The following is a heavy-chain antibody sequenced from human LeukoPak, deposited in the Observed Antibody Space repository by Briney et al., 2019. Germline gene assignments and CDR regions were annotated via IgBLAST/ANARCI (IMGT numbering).Heavy chain of an antibody. J-gene: IGHJ4*02. CDR1: GGSISSSSYY. Sequence: SETLSLTCTVSGGSISSSSYYWGWIRQPPGKGLEWIGSIYYSGSTYYNPSLKSRVTISVDTSKSQFSLKLSSVTAADTAVYYCARDLRGYYDSSGYSSYFDYWGQGTLVTVSS. D-gene: IGHD3-22*01. V-gene: IGHV4-39*07. CDR2: IYYSGST. CDR3: ARDLRGYYDSSGYSSYFDY.